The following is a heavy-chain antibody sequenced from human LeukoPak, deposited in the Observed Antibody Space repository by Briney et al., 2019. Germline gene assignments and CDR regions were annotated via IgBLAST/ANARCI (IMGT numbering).Heavy chain of an antibody. CDR2: ISAYNGNT. Sequence: ASVKVSCKASGYTFTNYGINWVRQAPGQGLAWMGWISAYNGNTNYAQKFQGRVTMTADTSTSTAYMELRSLISDDTAVYYCAKDLELGPDGFDIWGQGTMVTVSS. CDR1: GYTFTNYG. CDR3: AKDLELGPDGFDI. D-gene: IGHD1-7*01. V-gene: IGHV1-18*01. J-gene: IGHJ3*02.